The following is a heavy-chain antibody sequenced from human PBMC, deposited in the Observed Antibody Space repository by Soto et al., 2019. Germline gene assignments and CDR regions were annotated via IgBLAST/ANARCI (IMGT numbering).Heavy chain of an antibody. Sequence: QVPLVESGGGVVQPGRSLRLSCAASGFTFSSYAMHWVRQAPGKGLEWVAVISYDGSNKYYADSVKGRFTISRDNSKNTLYLQMNSLRAEDTAFYYCARDCSGGSCYKGMDVWGQGTTVTVSS. CDR3: ARDCSGGSCYKGMDV. V-gene: IGHV3-30-3*01. D-gene: IGHD2-15*01. CDR1: GFTFSSYA. J-gene: IGHJ6*02. CDR2: ISYDGSNK.